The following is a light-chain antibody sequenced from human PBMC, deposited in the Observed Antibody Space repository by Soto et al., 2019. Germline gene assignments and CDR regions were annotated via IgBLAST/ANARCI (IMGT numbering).Light chain of an antibody. CDR3: SSYTSSSTLV. Sequence: QPVLTQPASVSGSPGQSITISCTGTSSDVGGYNYVSWYQQHPGKVPKLMIYEVSNRPSGVSNRFSGSKSGNTASLTISGLQAEDEADYYCSSYTSSSTLVFGGGTKLTVL. CDR1: SSDVGGYNY. J-gene: IGLJ3*02. V-gene: IGLV2-14*01. CDR2: EVS.